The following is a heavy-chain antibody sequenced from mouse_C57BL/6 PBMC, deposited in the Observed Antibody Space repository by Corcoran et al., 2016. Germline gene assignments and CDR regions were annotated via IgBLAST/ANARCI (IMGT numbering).Heavy chain of an antibody. CDR1: GFSLITSGMC. CDR2: IYWDDDK. J-gene: IGHJ4*01. V-gene: IGHV8-12*01. D-gene: IGHD2-1*01. CDR3: ALVTPYDAMDY. Sequence: QVTLKESGPGILQSSQTLSLTCSFSGFSLITSGMCVRWIRQPSGKGLEWLAHIYWDDDKRYNPSLKSRLTSSKDTSRNQVFLKITSVDTADTDTYYCALVTPYDAMDYWGQGTSVTVSS.